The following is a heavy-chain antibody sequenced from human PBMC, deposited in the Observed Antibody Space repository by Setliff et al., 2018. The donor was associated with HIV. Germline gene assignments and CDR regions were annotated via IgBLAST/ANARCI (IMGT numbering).Heavy chain of an antibody. D-gene: IGHD1-7*01. J-gene: IGHJ4*02. CDR3: ARDPNWNYAGHLNY. Sequence: PGGSLRLSCAASGFIFSDYYMSWIRQAPGKGLEWLSYISNSGSTKYYADSVKGRFTISRDNAKNSLYLQMNSLRAEDTAVYYCARDPNWNYAGHLNYWGQGTLVTVSS. CDR1: GFIFSDYY. CDR2: ISNSGSTK. V-gene: IGHV3-11*04.